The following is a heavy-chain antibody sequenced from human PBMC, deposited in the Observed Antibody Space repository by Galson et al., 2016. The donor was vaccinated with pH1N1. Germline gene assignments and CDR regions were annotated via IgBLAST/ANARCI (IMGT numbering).Heavy chain of an antibody. V-gene: IGHV5-51*01. CDR2: IYPDDSDT. CDR1: GYSFSTSW. D-gene: IGHD5-12*01. Sequence: QSGAEVKKPGESVKISCKGSGYSFSTSWIGWVRQMPGKGLEWMGFIYPDDSDTRNYPSFHGQVTISADKSISTAYLQWSSLKASDTAMFFCAGLAGSGYKPRFFDLWGRGTLVSVPS. CDR3: AGLAGSGYKPRFFDL. J-gene: IGHJ2*01.